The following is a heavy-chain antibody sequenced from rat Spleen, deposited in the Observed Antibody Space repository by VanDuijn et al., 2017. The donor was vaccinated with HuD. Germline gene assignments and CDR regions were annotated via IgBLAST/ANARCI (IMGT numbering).Heavy chain of an antibody. CDR3: TREGGD. Sequence: QVQLKESGPGLVQPSQTLSLACTVSGFSLTSYLVHWVRQPPGKGLEWIAAISSGGSTYYNSALKSRLSISRDPSKSQVFLKMNSLQTEDTAIYFCTREGGDWGQGVMVTVSS. V-gene: IGHV2-6*01. D-gene: IGHD1-11*01. CDR2: ISSGGST. J-gene: IGHJ2*01. CDR1: GFSLTSYL.